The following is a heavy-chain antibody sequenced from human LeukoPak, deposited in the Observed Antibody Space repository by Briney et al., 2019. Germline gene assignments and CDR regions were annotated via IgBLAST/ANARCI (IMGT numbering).Heavy chain of an antibody. D-gene: IGHD3-22*01. CDR3: ARAEIVVVISVTEYFQH. V-gene: IGHV4-39*07. CDR2: IYYSGST. Sequence: TRSLTNSVAEGSISSSSYYWVLIRQPPGKGLEWIGSIYYSGSTYYNPSLKSRVTISVDTSKNQFSLKLSSVTAADTAVYYCARAEIVVVISVTEYFQHWGQGTLVTVSS. CDR1: EGSISSSSYY. J-gene: IGHJ1*01.